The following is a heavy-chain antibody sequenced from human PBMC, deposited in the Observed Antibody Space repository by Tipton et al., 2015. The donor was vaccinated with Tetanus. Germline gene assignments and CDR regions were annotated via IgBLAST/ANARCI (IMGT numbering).Heavy chain of an antibody. CDR2: YFYRGNT. J-gene: IGHJ2*01. Sequence: TLSLTCTVSGGSATRGSYYWNWIRQPPGKGLEWIGYYFYRGNTNYLPSLKSRFAISVDTIKYQVSLQLNSVTAADTAVYYCARGPFSPTYLDIWGRGTLVTVSS. CDR3: ARGPFSPTYLDI. CDR1: GGSATRGSYY. V-gene: IGHV4-61*01.